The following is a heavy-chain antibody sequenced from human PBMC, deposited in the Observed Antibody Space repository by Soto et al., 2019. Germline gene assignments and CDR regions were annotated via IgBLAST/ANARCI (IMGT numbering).Heavy chain of an antibody. V-gene: IGHV3-23*01. Sequence: GGSLRLSCAASGFTFSSYAMSWVRQAPGKGLEWVSAISGSGGSTHYADSVKGRFTISRDNSKNTLYLQMNSLRAEDTAVYYCAKDQADYGDSRDYYYYGMDVWGQGTTVTVSS. CDR3: AKDQADYGDSRDYYYYGMDV. J-gene: IGHJ6*02. CDR1: GFTFSSYA. D-gene: IGHD4-17*01. CDR2: ISGSGGST.